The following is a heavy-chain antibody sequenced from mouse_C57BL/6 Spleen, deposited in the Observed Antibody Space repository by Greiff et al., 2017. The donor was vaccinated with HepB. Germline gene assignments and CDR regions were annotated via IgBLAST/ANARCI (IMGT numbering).Heavy chain of an antibody. CDR2: IRLKSDNYAT. CDR1: GFTFSNYW. CDR3: TDPAYYGSSSFAY. Sequence: DVQLQESGGGLVQPGGSMKLSCVASGFTFSNYWMNWVRQSPEKGLEWVAQIRLKSDNYATHYAESVKGRFTISGDDSKSSVYLQMNNLRAEDTGIYYCTDPAYYGSSSFAYWGQGTLVTVSA. D-gene: IGHD1-1*01. V-gene: IGHV6-3*01. J-gene: IGHJ3*01.